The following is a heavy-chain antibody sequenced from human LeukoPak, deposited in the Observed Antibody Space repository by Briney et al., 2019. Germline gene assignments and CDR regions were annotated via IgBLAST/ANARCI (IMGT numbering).Heavy chain of an antibody. D-gene: IGHD1-26*01. CDR1: GGSFSGYY. J-gene: IGHJ4*02. V-gene: IGHV4-34*01. CDR2: INHSGST. CDR3: ARLRVGATYFDY. Sequence: PSETLSLTCAVYGGSFSGYYWSWIRQPPGKGLEWIGEINHSGSTNYNPSLKSRVTISVDTSKNQFSLKLSSVTAADTAVYYCARLRVGATYFDYWGQGTLVTVSS.